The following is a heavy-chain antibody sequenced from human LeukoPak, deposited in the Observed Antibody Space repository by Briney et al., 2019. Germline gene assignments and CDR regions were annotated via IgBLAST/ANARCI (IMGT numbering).Heavy chain of an antibody. V-gene: IGHV3-11*01. CDR3: AKDLNYDVLGGDDAFDI. D-gene: IGHD3-9*01. CDR2: ISSSGSTI. Sequence: GGSLRLSCAASGFTFSDYYMSWIRQAPGKGLEWVSYISSSGSTIYYADSVKGRFTISRDNAKNSLYLQMNSLRAEDTAVYYCAKDLNYDVLGGDDAFDIWGQGTMVTVSS. J-gene: IGHJ3*02. CDR1: GFTFSDYY.